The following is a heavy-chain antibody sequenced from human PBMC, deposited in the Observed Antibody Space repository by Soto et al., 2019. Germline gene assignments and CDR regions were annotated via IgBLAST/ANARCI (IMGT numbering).Heavy chain of an antibody. CDR2: FDPEDGET. CDR3: ATSDCSSTSCHPYYLDY. D-gene: IGHD2-2*01. J-gene: IGHJ4*02. Sequence: ASVKGSCKVSGYTLTELAMHWVRQAPGKGLEWMGGFDPEDGETIYAQKFQGRVTMTEDTSTDTAYMELSSLRSEDTAVYYCATSDCSSTSCHPYYLDYWGQGTLVSVSS. V-gene: IGHV1-24*01. CDR1: GYTLTELA.